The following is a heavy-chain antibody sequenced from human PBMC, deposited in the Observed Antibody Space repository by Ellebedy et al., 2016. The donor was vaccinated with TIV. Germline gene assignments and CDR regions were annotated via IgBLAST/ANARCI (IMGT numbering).Heavy chain of an antibody. D-gene: IGHD5-24*01. Sequence: GGSLRLSCEASGVSVSSHGMHWVRQAPGKGLQWVAVISHDGSDKIYADSVRGRFTISRDNSKNTLDLQMDSLRAEDTARYYCATTQMGNGYNEVYFGHWGQGTLVTVSS. CDR3: ATTQMGNGYNEVYFGH. J-gene: IGHJ4*02. CDR1: GVSVSSHG. CDR2: ISHDGSDK. V-gene: IGHV3-30*03.